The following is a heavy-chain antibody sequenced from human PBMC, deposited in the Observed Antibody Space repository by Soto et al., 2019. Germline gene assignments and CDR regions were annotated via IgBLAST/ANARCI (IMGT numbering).Heavy chain of an antibody. D-gene: IGHD5-12*01. Sequence: VRLSCTASGFTFGDYAMSWVRQAPGKGLEWVGFIRSKAYGGTTEYAASVKGRFTISRDDSKSIAYLQMNSLKTEDTAVYYCTRDYDPLHFDYWGQGTLVTVSS. V-gene: IGHV3-49*04. CDR2: IRSKAYGGTT. CDR3: TRDYDPLHFDY. J-gene: IGHJ4*02. CDR1: GFTFGDYA.